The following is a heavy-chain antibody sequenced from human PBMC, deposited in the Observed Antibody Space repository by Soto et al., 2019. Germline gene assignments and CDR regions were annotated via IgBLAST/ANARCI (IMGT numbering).Heavy chain of an antibody. V-gene: IGHV3-30*18. J-gene: IGHJ6*02. Sequence: GGSLRLSCAASGFTFSSYGMHWVRQAPGKGLEWVAVISYDGSNKYYADSVKGRFTISRDNSKNTLYLQMNSLRAEDTAGYYCAKDDIGGVSSSFYYYYGMDVWGQGTTVTVSS. CDR2: ISYDGSNK. CDR1: GFTFSSYG. D-gene: IGHD6-6*01. CDR3: AKDDIGGVSSSFYYYYGMDV.